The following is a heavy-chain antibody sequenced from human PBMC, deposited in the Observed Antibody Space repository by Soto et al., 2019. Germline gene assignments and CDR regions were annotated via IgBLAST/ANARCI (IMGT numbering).Heavy chain of an antibody. CDR1: GFTFSSYG. J-gene: IGHJ4*02. V-gene: IGHV3-30*18. CDR3: AKDTVNSGYDGGY. CDR2: ISYDGSNK. D-gene: IGHD5-12*01. Sequence: QVQLVESGGGVVQPGRSLRLSCAASGFTFSSYGMHWVRQAPGKGLEWVAVISYDGSNKYYADSVKGRFTISRDNSKNTLTLQMNSLIAEDTAVYYCAKDTVNSGYDGGYWGQGTLVTVSS.